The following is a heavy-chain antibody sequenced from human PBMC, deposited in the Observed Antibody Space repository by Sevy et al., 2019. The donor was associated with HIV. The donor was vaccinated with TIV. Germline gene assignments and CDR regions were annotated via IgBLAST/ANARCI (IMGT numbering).Heavy chain of an antibody. CDR2: SFYSGTT. J-gene: IGHJ5*02. CDR3: ARLASRLRDNWSDP. CDR1: GGSISTSSYY. V-gene: IGHV4-39*01. D-gene: IGHD3-16*01. Sequence: SETLSLTCTVSGGSISTSSYYWGWIHQPPGKGLEWIGNSFYSGTTYYNPSLKSRVTISVDTSKNQFSLKLSSVTAADTAVYYCARLASRLRDNWSDPWGQGTLVTVSS.